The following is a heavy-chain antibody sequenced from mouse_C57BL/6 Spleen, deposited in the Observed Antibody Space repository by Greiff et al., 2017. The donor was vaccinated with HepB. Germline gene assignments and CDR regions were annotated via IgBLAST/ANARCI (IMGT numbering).Heavy chain of an antibody. D-gene: IGHD1-1*01. J-gene: IGHJ2*01. CDR3: ARGIFITTVGARDY. V-gene: IGHV1-7*01. CDR2: INPSSGYT. Sequence: VKLMESGAELAKPGASVKLSCKASGYTFTSYWMHWVQQRPGQGLEWIGYINPSSGYTKYNQKFKDKATLTADKYSSTAYMQLSSLTYEDSAVDYCARGIFITTVGARDYWGQGTTLTVSS. CDR1: GYTFTSYW.